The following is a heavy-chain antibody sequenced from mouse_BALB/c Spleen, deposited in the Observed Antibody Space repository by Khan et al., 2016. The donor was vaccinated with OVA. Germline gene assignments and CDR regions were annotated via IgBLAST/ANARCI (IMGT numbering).Heavy chain of an antibody. D-gene: IGHD1-1*01. CDR1: GYSITSGYA. CDR2: ISYSGST. V-gene: IGHV3-2*02. CDR3: ARKNYYGYAMDY. Sequence: EVELVESGPGLVKPSQSLSLTCTVTGYSITSGYAWNWIRQFPGNKLEWMGYISYSGSTSSNPSLRSRISITRDTTKNQFFLQLNSLTTENTATYYCARKNYYGYAMDYWGQGTSVTVSS. J-gene: IGHJ4*01.